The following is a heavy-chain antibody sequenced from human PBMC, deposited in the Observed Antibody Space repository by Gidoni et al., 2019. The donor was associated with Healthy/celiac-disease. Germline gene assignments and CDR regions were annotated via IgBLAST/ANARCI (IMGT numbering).Heavy chain of an antibody. J-gene: IGHJ3*02. CDR1: GLTFSSYA. D-gene: IGHD3-22*01. CDR2: ISGSGGST. Sequence: EVQLWESGGGLVQPGGSMRLSCAASGLTFSSYAMSWVRQAPGKVLEWVSAISGSGGSTYYADSVKGRFTISRDNSKNTLYLQMNSLRAEDTAVYYCAKERSHYYDSSGYYSDAFDIWGQGTMVTVSS. CDR3: AKERSHYYDSSGYYSDAFDI. V-gene: IGHV3-23*01.